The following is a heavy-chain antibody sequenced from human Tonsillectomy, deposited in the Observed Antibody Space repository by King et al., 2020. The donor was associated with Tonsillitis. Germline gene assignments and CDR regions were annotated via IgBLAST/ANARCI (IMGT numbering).Heavy chain of an antibody. CDR2: IYYSGTT. CDR3: ARAPYYYDSSGITFDI. D-gene: IGHD3-22*01. CDR1: GDSISSGGYY. V-gene: IGHV4-31*03. Sequence: VQLQESGPGLVKPSQTLSLTCSVSGDSISSGGYYWSWIRQHPGKGLEWIGYIYYSGTTYYNPSLKSRVTISVDTSKNQFSLKLSSVTAADTAVYFCARAPYYYDSSGITFDIWGQGTMVTVSS. J-gene: IGHJ3*02.